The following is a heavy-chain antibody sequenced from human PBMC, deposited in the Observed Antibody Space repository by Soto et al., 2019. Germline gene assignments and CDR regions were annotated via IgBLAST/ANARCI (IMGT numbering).Heavy chain of an antibody. J-gene: IGHJ4*02. CDR2: MYYTGKT. CDR1: GTTISSGDHY. Sequence: QVQLQESGPGLVKPSQTLSLTCTVSGTTISSGDHYWSWIRQAPGKGLEWIGYMYYTGKTYYNTSRQSRVTLSVATSKNQFSLKMTSVTAADTAMYFCARVYGRGDYFDFWGRGTLVSVSS. V-gene: IGHV4-30-4*01. D-gene: IGHD1-26*01. CDR3: ARVYGRGDYFDF.